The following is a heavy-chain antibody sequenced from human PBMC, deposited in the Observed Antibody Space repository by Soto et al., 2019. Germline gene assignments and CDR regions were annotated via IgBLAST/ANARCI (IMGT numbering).Heavy chain of an antibody. CDR2: IKSKTDGGTT. CDR1: GFTFSNAW. J-gene: IGHJ4*02. Sequence: GGSLRLSCAASGFTFSNAWMSWVRQAPGKGLEWVGRIKSKTDGGTTDYAAPVKGRFTISRDDSKNTLYLQMNSLKTEDTAVYYCTTQSDSYYYGSGSYYNVDYWGQGTLVTVSS. V-gene: IGHV3-15*01. CDR3: TTQSDSYYYGSGSYYNVDY. D-gene: IGHD3-10*01.